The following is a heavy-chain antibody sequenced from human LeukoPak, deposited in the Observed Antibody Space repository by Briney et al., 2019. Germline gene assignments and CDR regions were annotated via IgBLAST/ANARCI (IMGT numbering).Heavy chain of an antibody. CDR1: GFTFSSYA. CDR2: ISGSGGST. V-gene: IGHV3-23*01. D-gene: IGHD3-3*01. CDR3: AKVHDFWSGKLDY. Sequence: PGGSLRLSCAASGFTFSSYAMSWVRQAPGKGLEWVSAISGSGGSTYYADSVKGRFTVSRDNSKNTLYLQMNSLRAEDTAVYYCAKVHDFWSGKLDYWGQGTLVTVSS. J-gene: IGHJ4*02.